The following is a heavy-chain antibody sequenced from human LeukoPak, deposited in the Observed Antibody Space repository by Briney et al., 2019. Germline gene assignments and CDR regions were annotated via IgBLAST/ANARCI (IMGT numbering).Heavy chain of an antibody. CDR2: IYYSGST. D-gene: IGHD5-24*01. CDR3: ARVGDGYNQDAFDI. V-gene: IGHV4-59*01. J-gene: IGHJ3*02. CDR1: GGSISSYY. Sequence: PSETLSLTCTVSGGSISSYYWSWIRQPPGKGLEWIGYIYYSGSTNYNPSLKSRVTISVDTSKNQFSLKLSSVTAADTAVYYCARVGDGYNQDAFDIWGQGTMVTVSS.